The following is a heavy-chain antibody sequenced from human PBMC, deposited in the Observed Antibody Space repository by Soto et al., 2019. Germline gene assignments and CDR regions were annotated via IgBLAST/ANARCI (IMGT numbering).Heavy chain of an antibody. Sequence: ASVKVSCKASGYTFTSYGISWVRQAPGQGLEWMGRISAYNGNTNYAQKLQGRVTMTTDTSTSTAYMELRSLRSDDTAVYYCARAWVVVTAPDYWGQGTLVTVSS. J-gene: IGHJ4*02. CDR2: ISAYNGNT. D-gene: IGHD2-21*02. V-gene: IGHV1-18*01. CDR3: ARAWVVVTAPDY. CDR1: GYTFTSYG.